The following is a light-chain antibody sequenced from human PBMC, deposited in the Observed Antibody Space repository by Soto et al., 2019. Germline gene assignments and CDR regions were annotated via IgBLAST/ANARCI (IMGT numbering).Light chain of an antibody. CDR2: DAS. CDR1: QTISSW. Sequence: DIQITQSPSTLSGSVGDSVTNTYGASQTISSWLAWYQQKPGKAPKLLIYDASSLESGVPSRFSGSGSGTEFTLTISSLQPDDFATYYCQQYNSYSWTFGQGTKVDIK. J-gene: IGKJ1*01. V-gene: IGKV1-5*01. CDR3: QQYNSYSWT.